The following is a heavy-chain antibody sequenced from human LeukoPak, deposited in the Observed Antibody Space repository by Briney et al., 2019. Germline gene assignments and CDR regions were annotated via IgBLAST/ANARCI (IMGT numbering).Heavy chain of an antibody. Sequence: SQTLSLTCTVSGGSISGGGYYWSWIRQHPGKGLEWIGYFYYSGSTYYNPSLKSRVIISVDTSKNQFSLKLSSVTAADTAVYYCARVPGDGFGANWFDPWGQGTLVTVSS. D-gene: IGHD3-10*01. J-gene: IGHJ5*02. V-gene: IGHV4-31*03. CDR2: FYYSGST. CDR3: ARVPGDGFGANWFDP. CDR1: GGSISGGGYY.